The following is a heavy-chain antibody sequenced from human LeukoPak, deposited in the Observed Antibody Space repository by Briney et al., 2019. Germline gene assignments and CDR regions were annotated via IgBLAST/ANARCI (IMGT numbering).Heavy chain of an antibody. J-gene: IGHJ4*02. CDR2: IKQDGSEK. CDR1: GFTFSSYW. CDR3: ARDQSIAVAGTIPASYYFDY. V-gene: IGHV3-7*01. Sequence: GGSLRLSCAASGFTFSSYWMSWVRQAPGKGLEWVANIKQDGSEKYYVGSVKGRFTISRDNAKNSLYLHMNSLRAEDTAVYYCARDQSIAVAGTIPASYYFDYWGQGTLVTVSS. D-gene: IGHD6-19*01.